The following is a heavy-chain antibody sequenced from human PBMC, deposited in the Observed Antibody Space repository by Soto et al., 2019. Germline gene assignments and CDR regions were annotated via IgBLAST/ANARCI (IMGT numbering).Heavy chain of an antibody. CDR1: GFTFSSYG. CDR2: ISYDGSDK. D-gene: IGHD6-13*01. V-gene: IGHV3-30*18. CDR3: AKDYSSTYYGMDV. J-gene: IGHJ6*02. Sequence: HPGGSLRLSCAASGFTFSSYGTHWVRQAPGKGLEWVTIISYDGSDKYYADSVRGRFTISRDNSKNTLYLQVSSRRAEDTAVYYCAKDYSSTYYGMDVWGQGTTVTVSS.